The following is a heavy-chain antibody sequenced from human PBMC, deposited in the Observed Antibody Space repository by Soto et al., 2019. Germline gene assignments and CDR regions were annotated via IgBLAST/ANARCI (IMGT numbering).Heavy chain of an antibody. J-gene: IGHJ4*02. V-gene: IGHV3-74*01. Sequence: EVQLVESGGGLVQPGGSLRLSCAASGFTFSSYWMHWVRQAPGKGLVWVSRIKNDGSTTSQADSVEGRFTISRDNAKNSLYLEMNRRRAKDTAVYYWVMDGSVGYHFDTLGQGTLVTVSS. D-gene: IGHD1-26*01. CDR1: GFTFSSYW. CDR3: VMDGSVGYHFDT. CDR2: IKNDGSTT.